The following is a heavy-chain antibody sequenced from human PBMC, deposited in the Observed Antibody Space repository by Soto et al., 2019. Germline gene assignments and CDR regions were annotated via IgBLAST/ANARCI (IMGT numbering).Heavy chain of an antibody. CDR1: GGSIGNYY. D-gene: IGHD5-18*01. V-gene: IGHV4-59*01. CDR3: ARDHPHSYGVYYFDY. J-gene: IGHJ4*02. CDR2: IYSSGST. Sequence: DTLSITGTVTGGSIGNYYWNWIRKTKGKGLEWIGYIYSSGSTHYNPSLQNRVTISIDTSKNQVSLNVNSVTAADTAVYYCARDHPHSYGVYYFDYWGQGTPVTVSS.